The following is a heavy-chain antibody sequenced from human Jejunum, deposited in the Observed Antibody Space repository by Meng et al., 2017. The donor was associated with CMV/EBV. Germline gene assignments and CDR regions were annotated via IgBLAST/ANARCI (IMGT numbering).Heavy chain of an antibody. CDR1: GFVFSGYA. CDR2: ISSSGGST. V-gene: IGHV3-23*01. CDR3: AKEPGSAYWYFDL. J-gene: IGHJ2*01. D-gene: IGHD1-14*01. Sequence: CADEGFVFSGYAMSWVRQAAGMGLEWVSGISSSGGSTNYADSVKGRFTISRDNSRNTLYLQMNSLRAEDTAVYYCAKEPGSAYWYFDLWGRGTLVTVSS.